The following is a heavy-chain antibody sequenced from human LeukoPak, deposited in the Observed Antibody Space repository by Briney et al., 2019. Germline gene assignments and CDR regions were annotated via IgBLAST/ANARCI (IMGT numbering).Heavy chain of an antibody. V-gene: IGHV1-8*03. CDR1: GYTFTSYD. D-gene: IGHD2-2*01. CDR3: ARGSYCSSTSCYGSFDY. CDR2: MNPNSGNT. Sequence: ASVNVSCKASGYTFTSYDINWVRQATGQGLEWMGWMNPNSGNTGYAQKFQGRVTITRNTSISTAYMELSSLRSEDTAVYYCARGSYCSSTSCYGSFDYWGQGTLVTVSS. J-gene: IGHJ4*02.